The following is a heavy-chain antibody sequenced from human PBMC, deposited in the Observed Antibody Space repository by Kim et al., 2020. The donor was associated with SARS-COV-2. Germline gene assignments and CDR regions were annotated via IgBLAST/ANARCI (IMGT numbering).Heavy chain of an antibody. Sequence: SETLSLTCAVSGYSISSSHWWGWIRQPPGKGLAWIGYIHYSGRTYYNPSLKSRVTMSIDTSKNQFSLNLCSVTAVDTAVYYCAKTRTTSGAYFDSWGQGTLVTVSS. CDR2: IHYSGRT. V-gene: IGHV4-28*01. J-gene: IGHJ4*02. CDR1: GYSISSSHW. D-gene: IGHD1-1*01. CDR3: AKTRTTSGAYFDS.